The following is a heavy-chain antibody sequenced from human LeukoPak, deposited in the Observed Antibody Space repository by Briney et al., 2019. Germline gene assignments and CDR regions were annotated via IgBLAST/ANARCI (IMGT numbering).Heavy chain of an antibody. D-gene: IGHD6-13*01. CDR2: VSGSGDRM. CDR1: GFSSSSYA. Sequence: GGSLRLSCAASGFSSSSYALNWVRQAPGKGLEWVATVSGSGDRMYHADSVKGRFTISRDNSKNTIYLQMNSLRAEDTALYYCAKAAAAPGFDFWGQGTLVTVSS. CDR3: AKAAAAPGFDF. V-gene: IGHV3-23*01. J-gene: IGHJ4*02.